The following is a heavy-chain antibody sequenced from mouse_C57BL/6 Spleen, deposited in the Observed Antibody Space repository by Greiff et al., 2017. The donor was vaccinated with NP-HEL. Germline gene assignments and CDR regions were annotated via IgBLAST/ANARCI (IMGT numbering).Heavy chain of an antibody. CDR2: IRLNSDNYAT. J-gene: IGHJ2*01. D-gene: IGHD4-1*01. Sequence: EVKVEESGGGLVQPGGSMKLSCVASGFTFSNYWMNWVRQSPEKGLEWVAQIRLNSDNYATHYAESVKGRFTISRDDSKSSVYLQMNNLRAEDTGIYFSARGTGTFYLDYWGQGTTLTVSS. CDR1: GFTFSNYW. CDR3: ARGTGTFYLDY. V-gene: IGHV6-3*01.